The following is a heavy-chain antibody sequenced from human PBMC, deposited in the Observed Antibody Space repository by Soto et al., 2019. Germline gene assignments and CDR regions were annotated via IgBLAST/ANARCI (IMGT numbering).Heavy chain of an antibody. J-gene: IGHJ4*02. D-gene: IGHD2-15*01. CDR3: GRGFGGTH. CDR1: GFTFNNYY. CDR2: INQDGSAK. Sequence: EVQLVESGGGLVQPGGSLRLSCAASGFTFNNYYMVWVRQAPGRGLEWGANINQDGSAKYYVDSVKGRFTISRDNAKSSLYLQISSLRAEDTATYYCGRGFGGTHWGQGSLVTVSS. V-gene: IGHV3-7*02.